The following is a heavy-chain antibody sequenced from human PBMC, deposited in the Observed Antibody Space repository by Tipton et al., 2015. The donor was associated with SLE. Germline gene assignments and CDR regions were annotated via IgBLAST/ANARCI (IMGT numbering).Heavy chain of an antibody. Sequence: RSLRLSCAASGFTFSNYAMNWVRQAPGKGLEWVAVISYDGNNKYYADSVKGRFTISRDNSKNTLFLQMNSLRAEDRAVYYCARDNERRWVFDYWGQGTLVTVSS. D-gene: IGHD4-23*01. CDR3: ARDNERRWVFDY. V-gene: IGHV3-30*04. CDR1: GFTFSNYA. CDR2: ISYDGNNK. J-gene: IGHJ4*02.